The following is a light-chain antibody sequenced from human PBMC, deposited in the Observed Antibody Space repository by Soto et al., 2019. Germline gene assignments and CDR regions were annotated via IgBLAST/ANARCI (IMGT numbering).Light chain of an antibody. CDR2: ANR. J-gene: IGLJ2*01. CDR3: QSYDSSLRGSR. CDR1: SSNIGAGYD. V-gene: IGLV1-40*01. Sequence: QSVLTQPPSVYAAPGQRVTISCTGSSSNIGAGYDVHWYQHLPGTAPKLLIYANRGRPSGVPDRFSGSKSGTSASLGITGVQDEDEADYYCQSYDSSLRGSRFGGGTKRTV.